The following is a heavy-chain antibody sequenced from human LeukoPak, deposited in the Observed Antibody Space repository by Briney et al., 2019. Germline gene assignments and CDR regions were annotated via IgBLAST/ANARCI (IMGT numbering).Heavy chain of an antibody. CDR1: GFTFSSYS. J-gene: IGHJ4*02. V-gene: IGHV3-48*01. D-gene: IGHD1-26*01. Sequence: GGSLRLSCAASGFTFSSYSMNWVRQAPGKGLEWVSYISSSSTIYYADSVKGRFTISRDNAKNSLYLQMNSLRAEDTAVYYCARAFSGSYYDWGQGTLVTVSS. CDR3: ARAFSGSYYD. CDR2: ISSSSTI.